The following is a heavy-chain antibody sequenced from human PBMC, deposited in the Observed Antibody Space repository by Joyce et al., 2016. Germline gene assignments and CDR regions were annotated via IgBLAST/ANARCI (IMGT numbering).Heavy chain of an antibody. CDR3: ARDQVRGSIDSAFEY. CDR2: IIPLFGAP. D-gene: IGHD3-10*01. J-gene: IGHJ4*02. CDR1: GGNFRSYA. Sequence: QVHLVQSGAEVTRPGSSVKLSCKTSGGNFRSYAFNWVRQAPGQGLEWMGGIIPLFGAPSYAQKFQGRITLTADDSTTTVYMQLGSLTSADTAVYYCARDQVRGSIDSAFEYWGQGALVTVSS. V-gene: IGHV1-69*01.